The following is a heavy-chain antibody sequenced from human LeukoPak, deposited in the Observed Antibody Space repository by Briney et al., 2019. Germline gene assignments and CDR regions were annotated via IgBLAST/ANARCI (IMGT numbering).Heavy chain of an antibody. Sequence: GGSLRLSCAASGFTFSIYSMNWVRQAPGKGLEWVSSISTSSSYKYYADSVKGRFTISRDNAKNSLYLQMNSLRAEDTAVYYCARVQDYYGSGSYHDYWGQGTLVTVSS. V-gene: IGHV3-21*01. CDR2: ISTSSSYK. CDR1: GFTFSIYS. J-gene: IGHJ4*02. CDR3: ARVQDYYGSGSYHDY. D-gene: IGHD3-10*01.